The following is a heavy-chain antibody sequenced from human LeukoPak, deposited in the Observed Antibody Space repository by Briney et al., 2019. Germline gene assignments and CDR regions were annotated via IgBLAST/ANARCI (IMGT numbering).Heavy chain of an antibody. CDR3: AKDSRGWQWVAEFDY. D-gene: IGHD6-19*01. V-gene: IGHV4-4*02. CDR1: GVSISSSNW. J-gene: IGHJ4*02. CDR2: IYHSGST. Sequence: PSGTLSLTCAVSGVSISSSNWWSWVRQPPGKGLEWIGEIYHSGSTNYNPSLKSRVTISVDKSKNQFSLKLSSVTAADTAVYYCAKDSRGWQWVAEFDYWGQGTLVTVSS.